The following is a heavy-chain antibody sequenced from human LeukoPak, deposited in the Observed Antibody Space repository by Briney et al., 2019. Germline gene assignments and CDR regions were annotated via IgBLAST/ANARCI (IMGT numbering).Heavy chain of an antibody. Sequence: PGGSLRLSCAASGFTFSDYYMSWIRQAPGKGLEWVSYISYSTTTIYYADSVKGRFTISRDNAKNSLYLQMNSLRAGDTAMYYCAREGLPDAFDIWGQGTMVTVSS. J-gene: IGHJ3*02. V-gene: IGHV3-11*04. CDR3: AREGLPDAFDI. D-gene: IGHD3/OR15-3a*01. CDR1: GFTFSDYY. CDR2: ISYSTTTI.